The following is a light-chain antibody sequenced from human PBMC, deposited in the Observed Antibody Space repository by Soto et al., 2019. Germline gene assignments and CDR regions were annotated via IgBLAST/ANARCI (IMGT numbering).Light chain of an antibody. J-gene: IGLJ2*01. CDR2: SSN. Sequence: QSVLTQPPSASGTPGQRVTISCSGSSSNIGSNTVNWYQQLPGTAPKLLIYSSNQRPSGVPDRFSGSKSGTSASLAISGLQSEDEADYHCATWDDSLNGHVVFGGGTKLTVL. CDR1: SSNIGSNT. V-gene: IGLV1-44*01. CDR3: ATWDDSLNGHVV.